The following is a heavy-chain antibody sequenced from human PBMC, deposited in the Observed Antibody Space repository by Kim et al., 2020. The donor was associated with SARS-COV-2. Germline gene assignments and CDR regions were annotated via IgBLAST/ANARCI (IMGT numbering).Heavy chain of an antibody. V-gene: IGHV4-34*01. D-gene: IGHD3-22*01. J-gene: IGHJ5*02. CDR3: ARGRRFWDTMIAWFDP. Sequence: SETLSLTCAVYGGSFSGYYWSWIRQPPGKGLEWIGEINHSGSTNYNPSLKSRVTISVDTSKNQFSLKLSSVTAADTAVYYCARGRRFWDTMIAWFDPWGQGTLAT. CDR1: GGSFSGYY. CDR2: INHSGST.